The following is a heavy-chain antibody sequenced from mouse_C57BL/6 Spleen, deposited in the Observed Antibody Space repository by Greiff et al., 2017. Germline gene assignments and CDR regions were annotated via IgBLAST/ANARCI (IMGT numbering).Heavy chain of an antibody. J-gene: IGHJ1*03. V-gene: IGHV5-6*02. Sequence: EVMLVESGGDLVKPGGSLKLSCAASGFTFSSYGMSWVRQTPDKRLEWVATISSGGSYTYYPDSVKGRFTISRDNAKNTLYLQMSSLKSEDTAMYYCARQGDYYGSSAYWYFDVWGTGTTVTVSS. CDR2: ISSGGSYT. CDR1: GFTFSSYG. D-gene: IGHD1-1*01. CDR3: ARQGDYYGSSAYWYFDV.